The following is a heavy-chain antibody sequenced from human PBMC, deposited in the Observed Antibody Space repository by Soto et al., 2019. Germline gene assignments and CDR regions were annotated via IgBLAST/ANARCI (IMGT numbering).Heavy chain of an antibody. CDR1: GDSVSSNSAA. Sequence: SPTLSLPCAISGDSVSSNSAAWNWIRQSPSRGLEWLGRTYYRSKWYNDYAVSVKSRITINPDTSKNQFSLQLNSVTPEGTAVYYCAREGVGMVVAAIRRVHFYYYGMDVWGQGTTVTVSS. V-gene: IGHV6-1*01. CDR3: AREGVGMVVAAIRRVHFYYYGMDV. J-gene: IGHJ6*02. D-gene: IGHD2-15*01. CDR2: TYYRSKWYN.